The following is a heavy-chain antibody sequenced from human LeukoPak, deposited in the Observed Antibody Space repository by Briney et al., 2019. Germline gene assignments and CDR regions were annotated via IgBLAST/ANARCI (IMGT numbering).Heavy chain of an antibody. CDR3: AKRQQQWLVDYYYYYMDV. Sequence: GGSLRLSCAASGFTFSSYAMHWVRQAPGKGLEWVALMSYDGSHKYYADSVKGRFAISRDNSKNTLYLQMHSLRAEDTAVYYCAKRQQQWLVDYYYYYMDVWGKGTTVTVSS. CDR1: GFTFSSYA. V-gene: IGHV3-30*09. D-gene: IGHD6-19*01. CDR2: MSYDGSHK. J-gene: IGHJ6*03.